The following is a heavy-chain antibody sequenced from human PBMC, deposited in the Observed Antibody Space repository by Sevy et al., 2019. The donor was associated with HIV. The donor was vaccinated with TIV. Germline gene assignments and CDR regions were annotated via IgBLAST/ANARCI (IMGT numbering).Heavy chain of an antibody. V-gene: IGHV4-59*08. CDR1: GGSITSLY. CDR3: AGENAWGRGYS. Sequence: SETLSLTCTVSGGSITSLYWTWIRQPPGKGLEWIANIYYNGHINYNPSLKSRVTSSLDTSKNQFSLRLSSVTAADTAMYYCAGENAWGRGYSWGQGTLVTVSS. D-gene: IGHD1-26*01. J-gene: IGHJ4*02. CDR2: IYYNGHI.